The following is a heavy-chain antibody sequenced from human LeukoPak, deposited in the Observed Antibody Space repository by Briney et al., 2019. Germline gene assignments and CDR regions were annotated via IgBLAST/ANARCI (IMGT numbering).Heavy chain of an antibody. V-gene: IGHV3-23*01. CDR3: ARDIGGSHFDY. CDR2: ISGSGGNT. D-gene: IGHD1-26*01. CDR1: GFTFSSYA. Sequence: GGSLRLSCAASGFTFSSYAMSWVRRAPGKGLEWVSAISGSGGNTYYADSVKGRFTISRDNSKNTLYLHMNSLRAEDTAVYYCARDIGGSHFDYWGQGTLVTVSS. J-gene: IGHJ4*02.